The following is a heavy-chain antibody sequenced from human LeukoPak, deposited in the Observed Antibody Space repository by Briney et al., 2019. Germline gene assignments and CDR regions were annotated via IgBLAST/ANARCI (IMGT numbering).Heavy chain of an antibody. D-gene: IGHD6-13*01. V-gene: IGHV3-43*02. CDR2: ISGDGGST. Sequence: GSLRLSCAASGFTFDDYAMHWVRQAPGKGLEWVSLISGDGGSTYYADSVKGRFTISRDNSKNSLYLQMNSLRTEDTALYYCAKDFADLNLYSSRWYPGYFQHWGQGTLVTVSS. CDR1: GFTFDDYA. CDR3: AKDFADLNLYSSRWYPGYFQH. J-gene: IGHJ1*01.